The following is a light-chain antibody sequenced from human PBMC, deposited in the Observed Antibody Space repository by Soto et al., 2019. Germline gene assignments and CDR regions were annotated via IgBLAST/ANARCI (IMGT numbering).Light chain of an antibody. J-gene: IGLJ3*02. CDR1: SSNIGSNY. Sequence: QAVVTQPPSASGTPGQRVTISCSGSSSNIGSNYEFWYHQLPGTAPKLLIYANNQRSSGVPDRVSGSKSGTSASLAISGLRSEDEADYYCAVWDDGLSGWVLGGGTKLTVL. CDR3: AVWDDGLSGWV. V-gene: IGLV1-47*02. CDR2: ANN.